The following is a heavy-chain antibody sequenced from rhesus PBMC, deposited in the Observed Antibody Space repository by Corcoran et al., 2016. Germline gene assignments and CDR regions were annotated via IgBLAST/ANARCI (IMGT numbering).Heavy chain of an antibody. J-gene: IGHJ4*01. CDR2: INGNSGST. CDR3: ARDLAYYFSGRYDFDY. CDR1: GASISNYW. D-gene: IGHD3-16*01. Sequence: QVQLQESGPGLVKPSETLSLTCAVSGASISNYWWTWIRRPPGKGLEWIGEINGNSGSTHYNPTHKRRVNISKDAAKNQFSLKLSSVTAADTAVYYCARDLAYYFSGRYDFDYWGQGVPVTVSS. V-gene: IGHV4-80*01.